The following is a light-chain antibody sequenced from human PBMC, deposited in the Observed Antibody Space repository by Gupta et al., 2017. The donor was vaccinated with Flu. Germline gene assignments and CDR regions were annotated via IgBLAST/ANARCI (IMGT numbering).Light chain of an antibody. CDR3: QQYDT. CDR2: GGS. V-gene: IGKV3-20*01. CDR1: QSVSSHF. J-gene: IGKJ1*01. Sequence: EVVVTLSPVTLSLSPGERATLPCRASQSVSSHFLAWYQQKPGQAPRLLIYGGSNRATGIPDRFSGSGSGTHFTLSISGLEPEDFAVYYCQQYDTFGQGTKVEIK.